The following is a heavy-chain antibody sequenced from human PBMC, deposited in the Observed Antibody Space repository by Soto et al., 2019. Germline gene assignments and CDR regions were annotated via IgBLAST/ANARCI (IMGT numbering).Heavy chain of an antibody. V-gene: IGHV5-51*01. J-gene: IGHJ3*01. Sequence: GESLKISCKGSGYSFTSYWIGWVRQMPGKSLEWMGIIYPGDSDTRYSPSFQGQVTISADKSISTAYLQWSSLKASDTAMYYCARHISCFSADAAYSEIDSDVLGQG. CDR1: GYSFTSYW. CDR3: ARHISCFSADAAYSEIDSDV. D-gene: IGHD2-15*01. CDR2: IYPGDSDT.